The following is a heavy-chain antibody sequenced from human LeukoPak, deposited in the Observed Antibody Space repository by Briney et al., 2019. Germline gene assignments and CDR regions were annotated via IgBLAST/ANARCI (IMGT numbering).Heavy chain of an antibody. V-gene: IGHV3-53*01. CDR1: GFTFSSYA. CDR3: AREYRNSHFDY. Sequence: GGSLRLSCAASGFTFSSYAMHWARQAPGKGLEWVSVIYSGGATYYADSVKGRFTISRGSSKNTLSLQMNSLRAEDTAVYYCAREYRNSHFDYWGQGTLVTVSS. CDR2: IYSGGAT. D-gene: IGHD4-23*01. J-gene: IGHJ4*02.